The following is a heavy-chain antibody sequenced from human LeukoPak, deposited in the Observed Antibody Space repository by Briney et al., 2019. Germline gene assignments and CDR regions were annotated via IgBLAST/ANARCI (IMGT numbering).Heavy chain of an antibody. Sequence: PSGTLSLTCAVSGVSISSSNWWSWVRQPPGEGLGWIGEIYHSGSTNYNPSLKSRVTISVDKSKNQFSLKLSSVTAADTAVYYCARVIFDYYDSSGYLGAFDIWGQGTMVTVSS. CDR2: IYHSGST. J-gene: IGHJ3*02. CDR1: GVSISSSNW. CDR3: ARVIFDYYDSSGYLGAFDI. V-gene: IGHV4-4*02. D-gene: IGHD3-22*01.